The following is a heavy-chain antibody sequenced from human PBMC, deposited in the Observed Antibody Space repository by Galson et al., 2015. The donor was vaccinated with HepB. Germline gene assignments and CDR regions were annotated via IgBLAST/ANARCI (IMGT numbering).Heavy chain of an antibody. CDR3: ARLQSSSWSNYAYGMDV. CDR2: INPNGGHT. V-gene: IGHV1-2*02. CDR1: GYTFTGYY. D-gene: IGHD6-13*01. Sequence: SVKVSCKASGYTFTGYYMHWVRQAPGQGLEWMGWINPNGGHTAYAQKFQGRVTMTRDTSISTAYMELSSLRSDDTAVYYCARLQSSSWSNYAYGMDVSGPGTTVTVSS. J-gene: IGHJ6*02.